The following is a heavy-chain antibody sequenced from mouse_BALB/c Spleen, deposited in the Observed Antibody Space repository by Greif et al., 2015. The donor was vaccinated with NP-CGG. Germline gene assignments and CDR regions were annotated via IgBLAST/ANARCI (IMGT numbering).Heavy chain of an antibody. V-gene: IGHV1-82*01. CDR3: ARRVGD. Sequence: QVQLKDSGPELVKPGASVKISCKASGYAFSSSWMNWVKQRPGQGLEWIGRIYPGDGDTNYNGKFKGKATLTADKSSSTAYMQLSSLTSVDSAVYFCARRVGDWGQGTLVTVSA. CDR1: GYAFSSSW. D-gene: IGHD1-1*02. J-gene: IGHJ3*01. CDR2: IYPGDGDT.